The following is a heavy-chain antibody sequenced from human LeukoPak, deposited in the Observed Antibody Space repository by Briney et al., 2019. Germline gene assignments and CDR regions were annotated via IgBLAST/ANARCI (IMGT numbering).Heavy chain of an antibody. J-gene: IGHJ4*02. CDR3: ATGSLMRGSYVV. CDR1: GGTFSSYA. D-gene: IGHD1-26*01. Sequence: ASVKVSCKASGGTFSSYAISWVRQAPGKGLEWMGGFDPEDGETIYAQKFQGRVTMTEDTSTDTAYMELSSLRSEDTAVYYCATGSLMRGSYVVWGQGTLVTVSS. CDR2: FDPEDGET. V-gene: IGHV1-24*01.